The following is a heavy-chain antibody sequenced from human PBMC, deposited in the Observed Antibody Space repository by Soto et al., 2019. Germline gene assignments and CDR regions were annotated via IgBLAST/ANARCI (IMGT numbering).Heavy chain of an antibody. D-gene: IGHD6-6*01. J-gene: IGHJ5*02. V-gene: IGHV1-69*13. Sequence: GAAVKVSCKPSGGTFSSYAISWVRQAPGQGLEWMGGIIPIFGTANYAQKFQGRVTITADESTSTAYMELSSLRSEDTAVYYCAREGAYSSSLRRVTFDPWGQGTLVTVSS. CDR2: IIPIFGTA. CDR3: AREGAYSSSLRRVTFDP. CDR1: GGTFSSYA.